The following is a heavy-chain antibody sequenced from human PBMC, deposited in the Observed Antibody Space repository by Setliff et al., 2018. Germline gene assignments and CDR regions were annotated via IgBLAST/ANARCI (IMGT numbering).Heavy chain of an antibody. CDR3: AREDTAMATYYYGMDV. D-gene: IGHD5-18*01. V-gene: IGHV4-61*08. Sequence: SETLSLTCTVSGGSISSGDYYWSWIRQPPGKGLEWIGSIYYSGSTNYNPSLKSRVTISVDTSKNQFSLKLSSVTAADTAVYYCAREDTAMATYYYGMDVWGQGTTVTVSS. J-gene: IGHJ6*02. CDR1: GGSISSGDYY. CDR2: IYYSGST.